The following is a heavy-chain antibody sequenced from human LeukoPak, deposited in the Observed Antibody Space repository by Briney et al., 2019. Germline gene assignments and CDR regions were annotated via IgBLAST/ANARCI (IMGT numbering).Heavy chain of an antibody. V-gene: IGHV3-7*05. CDR2: IEGDGTQK. J-gene: IGHJ2*01. CDR3: ARDGGYWYFDL. Sequence: GGSLILSCAASGFTFSNAWMSWVRQAPGKRLEWVANIEGDGTQKYYVDSVKGRFTISRENAKNSVYLQMNSLRAEDTAVYYCARDGGYWYFDLWGRGTLVTVSS. D-gene: IGHD2-15*01. CDR1: GFTFSNAW.